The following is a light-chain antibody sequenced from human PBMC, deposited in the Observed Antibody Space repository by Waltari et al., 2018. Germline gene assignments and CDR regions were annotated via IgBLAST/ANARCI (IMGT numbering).Light chain of an antibody. CDR1: SSTIGAGSA. CDR2: GNS. J-gene: IGLJ2*01. Sequence: QSVLTQPPSVSGAPGQRVTIPCPGSSSTIGAGSAVHWYQQLPGTAPKLPIYGNSNRPSGVPHRFSGSKSGTSASLAITGLQAEDEADYYCQSYDNSLSGRVFGGGTKLTVL. V-gene: IGLV1-40*01. CDR3: QSYDNSLSGRV.